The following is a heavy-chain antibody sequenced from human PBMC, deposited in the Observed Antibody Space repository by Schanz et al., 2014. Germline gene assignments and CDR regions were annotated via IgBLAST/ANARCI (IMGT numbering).Heavy chain of an antibody. CDR2: IIPILGIA. CDR3: ASSGAGYSSSWDFDY. J-gene: IGHJ4*02. Sequence: QVQLIQSGAEVKKPGASVKVSCTASGYTFTSYDINWVRQAPGQGLEWMGRIIPILGIANYAQKFQGRVTITADKSTFTAYMDVSSLRSEDTAVYYCASSGAGYSSSWDFDYWGQGTLVTDSS. D-gene: IGHD6-13*01. CDR1: GYTFTSYD. V-gene: IGHV1-69*09.